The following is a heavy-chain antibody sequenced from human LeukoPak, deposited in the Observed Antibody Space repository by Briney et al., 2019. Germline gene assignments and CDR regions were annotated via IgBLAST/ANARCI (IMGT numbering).Heavy chain of an antibody. V-gene: IGHV1-46*01. J-gene: IGHJ5*02. CDR3: ARDVHYYDSSGYQTGPNWFDP. CDR1: RYTFTSCY. Sequence: ASVKVSCKASRYTFTSCYMHWVRQAPGQGLEWMGIINPSGGSTSYAQKFQGRVTMTRDTSTSTVYMELSSLRSEDTAVYYCARDVHYYDSSGYQTGPNWFDPWGQGTLVTVSS. CDR2: INPSGGST. D-gene: IGHD3-22*01.